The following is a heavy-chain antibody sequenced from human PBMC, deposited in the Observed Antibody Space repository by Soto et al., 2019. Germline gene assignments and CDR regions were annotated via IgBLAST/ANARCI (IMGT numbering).Heavy chain of an antibody. CDR2: INHSGST. V-gene: IGHV4-34*01. CDR3: ARGQGYYDSSGYYS. Sequence: QVQLQQWGAGLLKPSETLSLTCAVYGGSFSGYYWSWIRQPPGKGLEWIGEINHSGSTNYNPSLKSRVTISVDTSKNQFSLKLSSVTAADTAVYYCARGQGYYDSSGYYSWGQGTLVTVSS. D-gene: IGHD3-22*01. CDR1: GGSFSGYY. J-gene: IGHJ4*02.